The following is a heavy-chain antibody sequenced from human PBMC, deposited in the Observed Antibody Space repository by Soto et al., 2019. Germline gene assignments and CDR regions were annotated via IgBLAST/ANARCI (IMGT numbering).Heavy chain of an antibody. V-gene: IGHV1-69*12. Sequence: QVQLVQSGAEVKKPGSSVKVSCKASGGSLSNYGISWVRQAPGQGLEWMGAIIPVFGTPNYAQKFQDRVTIPAXXSTTTVYMEVRSLTSEDPAVYYCARGDATKIVVTTYYAMDVWGQGTTVTVSS. CDR3: ARGDATKIVVTTYYAMDV. CDR2: IIPVFGTP. J-gene: IGHJ6*02. CDR1: GGSLSNYG. D-gene: IGHD3-22*01.